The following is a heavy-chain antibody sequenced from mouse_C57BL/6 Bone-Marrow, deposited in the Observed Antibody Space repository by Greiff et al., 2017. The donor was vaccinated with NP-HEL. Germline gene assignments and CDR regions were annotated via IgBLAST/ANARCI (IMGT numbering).Heavy chain of an antibody. CDR1: GFNITDYY. CDR3: ARRDYGSSYSFDY. CDR2: IDPEDGGT. D-gene: IGHD1-1*01. Sequence: EVQLQQSGAELVKPGASVKLSCTASGFNITDYYMHWVKQRTEQGLEWIGRIDPEDGGTKYAPKFQGKATITADTSSNTAYLQLSSLTSEDTAVYYCARRDYGSSYSFDYWGQGTTLTVSA. V-gene: IGHV14-2*01. J-gene: IGHJ2*01.